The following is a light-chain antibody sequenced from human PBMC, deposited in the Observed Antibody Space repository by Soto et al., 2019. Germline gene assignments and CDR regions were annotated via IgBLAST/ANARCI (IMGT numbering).Light chain of an antibody. Sequence: QSVLTQPPSVSGAPGQRVTISCTGRSSNIGAGYDVHWYQQLPGTAPKLLIYGNSNRSSGVPDRFSGSKSGTSASLAITGLQAEDEADYYSQSYDSSLSGYVFGTGTKLTVL. CDR3: QSYDSSLSGYV. CDR1: SSNIGAGYD. CDR2: GNS. V-gene: IGLV1-40*01. J-gene: IGLJ1*01.